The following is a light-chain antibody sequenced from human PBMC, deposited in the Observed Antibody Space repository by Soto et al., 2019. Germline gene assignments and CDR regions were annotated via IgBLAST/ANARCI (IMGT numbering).Light chain of an antibody. V-gene: IGKV1D-13*01. J-gene: IGKJ5*01. CDR1: QGISSA. Sequence: AIQLTQSPSSLSASVGYRVTITCRASQGISSALAWYQQKPGKAPNLLIYDASSLESGVPSRFSGSGSGTDFTLTISSLQPEDFATYYCQQFNNYPITFGQGTRLEIK. CDR3: QQFNNYPIT. CDR2: DAS.